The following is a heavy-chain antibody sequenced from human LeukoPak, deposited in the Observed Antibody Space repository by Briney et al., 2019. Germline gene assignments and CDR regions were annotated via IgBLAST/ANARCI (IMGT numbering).Heavy chain of an antibody. CDR3: ARDRHKYNYDSGGYPPY. CDR1: GFTFSSYS. J-gene: IGHJ4*02. V-gene: IGHV3-48*01. D-gene: IGHD3-22*01. CDR2: ISSSSTTI. Sequence: GGSLRLSCAASGFTFSSYSMNWVRQAPGKGLEWVSYISSSSTTIYYADSVKGRFTISRDNAKNSLYLQMNTLRAEDTAVYYCARDRHKYNYDSGGYPPYWGQGTLVTVSS.